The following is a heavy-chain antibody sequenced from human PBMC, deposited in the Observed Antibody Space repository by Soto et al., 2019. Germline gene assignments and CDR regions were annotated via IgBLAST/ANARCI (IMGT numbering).Heavy chain of an antibody. CDR1: GYTFTSYG. Sequence: ASVKVSCKASGYTFTSYGISWVRQAPGQGLEWMGWISAYNGNTNYAQKLQGRVTMTTDTSTSTAYMELRSLRSDDTAVYYCASHPYGDYVGSAFDIWGQGTMVTVSS. V-gene: IGHV1-18*01. D-gene: IGHD4-17*01. J-gene: IGHJ3*02. CDR3: ASHPYGDYVGSAFDI. CDR2: ISAYNGNT.